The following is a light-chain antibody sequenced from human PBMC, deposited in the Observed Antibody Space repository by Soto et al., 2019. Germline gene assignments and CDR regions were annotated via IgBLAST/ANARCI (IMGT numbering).Light chain of an antibody. CDR3: SSYASSRSVV. Sequence: QSALTQPASVSGSPGQSITISCTGTSSDIGAYDYVSWYRQHPGTAPKLLIYEVTNRPSGVSPRFSGSKSANTASLTISGLQAEDEADYYCSSYASSRSVVFGGGTKLTV. J-gene: IGLJ2*01. CDR2: EVT. CDR1: SSDIGAYDY. V-gene: IGLV2-14*01.